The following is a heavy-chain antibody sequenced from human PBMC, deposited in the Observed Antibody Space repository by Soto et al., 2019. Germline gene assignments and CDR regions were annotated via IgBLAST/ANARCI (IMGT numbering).Heavy chain of an antibody. D-gene: IGHD1-1*01. CDR2: IYYSGST. J-gene: IGHJ4*01. CDR3: ERLEELEIFDY. CDR1: GGSISSSSYY. V-gene: IGHV4-39*01. Sequence: QLHLQESGPGLVKPSETLSLTCTGSGGSISSSSYYWGWIRQPPGKGLEWIGSIYYSGSTYYNPSLKSRVTISVYTSKNQCSQKLISMTAAHPAVYYCERLEELEIFDYWGHGTLVTVS.